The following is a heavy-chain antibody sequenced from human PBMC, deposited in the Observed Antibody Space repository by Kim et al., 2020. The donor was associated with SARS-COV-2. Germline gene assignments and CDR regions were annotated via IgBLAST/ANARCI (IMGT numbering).Heavy chain of an antibody. J-gene: IGHJ3*02. D-gene: IGHD2-2*01. Sequence: GGSLRLSCSASGFTFSSYAIHWVRQAPGKGLQYVSAISSNGDSTYYTDSVKGRFTISRDNSKNTVYFQMSSLRPEDTAVYYCVRSFKHCATTTCGVDAFDIWGQGTMVTVS. CDR2: ISSNGDST. V-gene: IGHV3-64*05. CDR3: VRSFKHCATTTCGVDAFDI. CDR1: GFTFSSYA.